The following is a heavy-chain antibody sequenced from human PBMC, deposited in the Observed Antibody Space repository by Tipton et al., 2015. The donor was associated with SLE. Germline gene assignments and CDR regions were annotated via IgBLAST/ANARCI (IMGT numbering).Heavy chain of an antibody. Sequence: QSGAEVKKPGASVKVSCKASGYTFTNYGLSWVRQAPGEGLEWMGWINPNNGHTNYAQGLQDRVTLTTATSTKTGYMELRGLRSDDTAVYYCARQGGQWLDFDYWGQGTLVTVSS. CDR1: GYTFTNYG. V-gene: IGHV1-18*01. CDR2: INPNNGHT. J-gene: IGHJ4*02. D-gene: IGHD6-19*01. CDR3: ARQGGQWLDFDY.